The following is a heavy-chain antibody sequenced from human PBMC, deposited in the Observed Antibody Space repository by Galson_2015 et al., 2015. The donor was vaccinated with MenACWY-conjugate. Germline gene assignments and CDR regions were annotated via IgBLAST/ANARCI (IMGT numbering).Heavy chain of an antibody. J-gene: IGHJ5*02. CDR1: GFTFSRYW. D-gene: IGHD3-3*01. Sequence: SLRLSCAASGFTFSRYWMHWVRQAPGKGLVWVSRIDSEGTSTTYADSVKGRFTISRDNAKNTLYLQMNSLRAEDTAVYYCARDRCAFSSAIPGNYFDPWGQGTLVAVSS. CDR2: IDSEGTST. V-gene: IGHV3-74*01. CDR3: ARDRCAFSSAIPGNYFDP.